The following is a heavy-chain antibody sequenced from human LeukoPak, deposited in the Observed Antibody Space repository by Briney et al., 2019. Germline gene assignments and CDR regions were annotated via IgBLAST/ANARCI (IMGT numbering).Heavy chain of an antibody. CDR1: GFTFSSYG. CDR3: ARASFPYSGSCLIDY. CDR2: IWYDGGNK. V-gene: IGHV3-33*01. J-gene: IGHJ4*02. D-gene: IGHD1-26*01. Sequence: PGGSLRLSCAASGFTFSSYGMHWVRQAPGKGLEWVAVIWYDGGNKYYADSVKGRFTISRDNSKNTLYLQMNSLRAEDTAVYYCARASFPYSGSCLIDYWGQGTLVTVSS.